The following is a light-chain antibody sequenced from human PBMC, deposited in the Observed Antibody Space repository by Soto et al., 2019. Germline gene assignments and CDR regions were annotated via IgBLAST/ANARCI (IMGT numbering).Light chain of an antibody. CDR1: QSITTK. V-gene: IGKV3-15*01. Sequence: MTQSPATLSVSPGERATLSCRARQSITTKLAWYQQKPGQAPRLLIYDASTRATGIPVRFSGSGSGTEFTLTISSLQSEDVAVYYCQPYNNWPPYTFGQGTKLEIK. J-gene: IGKJ2*01. CDR3: QPYNNWPPYT. CDR2: DAS.